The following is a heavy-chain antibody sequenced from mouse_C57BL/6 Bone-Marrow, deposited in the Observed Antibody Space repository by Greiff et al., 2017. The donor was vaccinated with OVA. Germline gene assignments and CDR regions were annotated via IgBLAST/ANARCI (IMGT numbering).Heavy chain of an antibody. CDR3: TRIGGGSYWYFDV. CDR1: GYAFSSSW. D-gene: IGHD1-1*01. V-gene: IGHV1-82*01. J-gene: IGHJ1*03. CDR2: IYPGDGDT. Sequence: VKLQESGPELVKPGASVTISCKASGYAFSSSWMNWVKQRPGKGLEWIGRIYPGDGDTNYNGKFKGKATLTADKSSSTAYMQLSSLTSEDSAVYFCTRIGGGSYWYFDVWVTGTTVTVSS.